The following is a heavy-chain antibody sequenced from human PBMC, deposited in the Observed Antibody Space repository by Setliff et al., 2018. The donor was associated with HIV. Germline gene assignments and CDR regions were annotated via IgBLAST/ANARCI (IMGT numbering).Heavy chain of an antibody. J-gene: IGHJ4*02. Sequence: GASVKVSCKASGYTFSDYSMHWVRQAPGQGLEWMGWINPTTGGTNYAQKFHDRVTMTRDSSNTTVYIEMSSLTSDDTAIYYCARDHSGSLFDYWGQGTLVTVSS. D-gene: IGHD3-10*01. CDR3: ARDHSGSLFDY. CDR1: GYTFSDYS. CDR2: INPTTGGT. V-gene: IGHV1-2*02.